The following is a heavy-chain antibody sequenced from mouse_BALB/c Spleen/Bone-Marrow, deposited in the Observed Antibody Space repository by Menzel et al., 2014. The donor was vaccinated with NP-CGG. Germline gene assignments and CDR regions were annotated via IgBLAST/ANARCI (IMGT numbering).Heavy chain of an antibody. Sequence: EVKLMESGGGLVQPGGSLKLSCAASGFTFSSYGMSWGRQTPDKRLELVATINSNGGSTYYPDSVKGRFTISRDNAKNTLYLQMSSLKSEDTAMYYCARIWAYYAMDYWGQGTSVTVSS. CDR3: ARIWAYYAMDY. J-gene: IGHJ4*01. D-gene: IGHD4-1*01. V-gene: IGHV5-6-3*01. CDR2: INSNGGST. CDR1: GFTFSSYG.